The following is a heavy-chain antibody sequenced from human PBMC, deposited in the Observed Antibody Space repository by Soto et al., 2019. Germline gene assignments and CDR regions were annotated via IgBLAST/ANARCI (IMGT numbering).Heavy chain of an antibody. J-gene: IGHJ6*02. D-gene: IGHD2-2*02. CDR3: ARVDEGCRSTSCYNAYYYGMDV. CDR1: GYTFTSYA. Sequence: ASVKVSCKASGYTFTSYAMHWVRQAPGQRLEWMGWINAGNGNTKYSQKFQGRVTITRDTSASTAYMELSSLRSEDTPVYYCARVDEGCRSTSCYNAYYYGMDVWRQGTTVTVSS. CDR2: INAGNGNT. V-gene: IGHV1-3*01.